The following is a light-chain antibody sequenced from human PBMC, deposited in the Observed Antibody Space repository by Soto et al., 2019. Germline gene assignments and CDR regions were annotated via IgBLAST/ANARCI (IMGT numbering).Light chain of an antibody. Sequence: EIMMTQSPVTLSVSPGERATLSCRASQSVSTNLAWYQQKPGQAPRLLSYYASTRATGIPARFSGSGSGPEVTITINGPQSEDFGLYYCQQYNDWRPINFGQGKRLEI. CDR3: QQYNDWRPIN. J-gene: IGKJ5*01. CDR2: YAS. V-gene: IGKV3-15*01. CDR1: QSVSTN.